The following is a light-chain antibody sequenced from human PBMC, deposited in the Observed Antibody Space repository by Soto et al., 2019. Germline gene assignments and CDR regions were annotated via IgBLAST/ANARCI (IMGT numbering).Light chain of an antibody. CDR2: EVT. Sequence: QSVLTQPASVSGSPGQSIAISCTGTRSGVGAYNYVSWYQQHPGKAPKLMISEVTNRPSGVSDRFSGSKSGNTASLTISGLQAEDEADYYCSSYTISSTGVFGGGTKVTVL. V-gene: IGLV2-14*01. J-gene: IGLJ3*02. CDR3: SSYTISSTGV. CDR1: RSGVGAYNY.